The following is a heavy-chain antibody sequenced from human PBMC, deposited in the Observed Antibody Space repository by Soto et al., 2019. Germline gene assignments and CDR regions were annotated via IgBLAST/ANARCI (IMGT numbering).Heavy chain of an antibody. CDR3: ANPGGTMVRGVIITAYYFDY. CDR1: GFTFSSCA. J-gene: IGHJ4*02. CDR2: ISGSGGST. V-gene: IGHV3-23*01. Sequence: PGGSLRLSCAASGFTFSSCAMSRVRQAPGKGLEWVSSISGSGGSTYYADSVKGRFTISRDNSKNTLFLQMNSLRAEDTAVYYCANPGGTMVRGVIITAYYFDYWGQGTLVTVSS. D-gene: IGHD3-10*01.